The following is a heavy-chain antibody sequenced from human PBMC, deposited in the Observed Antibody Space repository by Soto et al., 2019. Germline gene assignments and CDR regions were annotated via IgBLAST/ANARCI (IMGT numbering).Heavy chain of an antibody. CDR2: ISSSSSTI. CDR3: AREEGILNWFDP. D-gene: IGHD5-18*01. Sequence: EVQLVESGGGLVQPGGSLRLSCAASGFTFSSYSMNWVRQAPGKGLEWVSYISSSSSTIYYADSVKGRFTISRDNATNSLYLQMHSLRAEDTAVYYCAREEGILNWFDPWGQGTLVTVSS. J-gene: IGHJ5*02. V-gene: IGHV3-48*01. CDR1: GFTFSSYS.